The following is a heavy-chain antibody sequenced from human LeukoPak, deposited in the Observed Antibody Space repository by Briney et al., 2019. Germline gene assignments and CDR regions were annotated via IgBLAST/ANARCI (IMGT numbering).Heavy chain of an antibody. CDR3: ARAGPSSSWHQFDY. D-gene: IGHD6-13*01. V-gene: IGHV3-66*01. CDR2: IYSVGST. J-gene: IGHJ4*02. Sequence: PGGSLRLSCAASGFTVSRNYMSWVRQAPGKGLEWVSVIYSVGSTYYADSVKGRFTISRDNSKNTLYLQMNSLRAEDTAVYYCARAGPSSSWHQFDYWGQGTLVTVSS. CDR1: GFTVSRNY.